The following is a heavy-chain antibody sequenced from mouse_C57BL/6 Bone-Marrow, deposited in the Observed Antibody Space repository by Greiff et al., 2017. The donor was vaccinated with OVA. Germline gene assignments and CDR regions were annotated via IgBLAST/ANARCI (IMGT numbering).Heavy chain of an antibody. CDR1: GYTFTDYS. V-gene: IGHV1-26*01. CDR2: INPNNGGT. CDR3: ASSYYYGSWFAY. J-gene: IGHJ3*01. D-gene: IGHD1-1*01. Sequence: EVQLQQSGPELVKPGASVKISCKASGYTFTDYSMNWVKQRPGKSLEWIGYINPNNGGTNYNQKFKGKATLTADKSSSTAYMVLRSLTYEDSAVNYCASSYYYGSWFAYWGQGTLVTVSA.